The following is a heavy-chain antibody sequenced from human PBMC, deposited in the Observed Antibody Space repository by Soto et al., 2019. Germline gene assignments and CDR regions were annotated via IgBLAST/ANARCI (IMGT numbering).Heavy chain of an antibody. Sequence: VGSLRLSCAASGLMFNTYAMTWVRQAPGKGLEWVATITSTGGGTYYADSVKGRFTISRDNSNNRLYLQMYSLRADDTAVYFCANRPRYYNMDVWGQGTTVTVSS. J-gene: IGHJ6*02. CDR2: ITSTGGGT. CDR3: ANRPRYYNMDV. CDR1: GLMFNTYA. V-gene: IGHV3-23*01.